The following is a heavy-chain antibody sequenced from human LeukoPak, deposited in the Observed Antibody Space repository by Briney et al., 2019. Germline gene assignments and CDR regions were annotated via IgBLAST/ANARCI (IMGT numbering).Heavy chain of an antibody. Sequence: GGSLRLSCAASGFTFSNYAMHWVRQAPGKGLEWVAAILYDESDKYYADSVKGRFTISRDNSKNTLYLQMNSLRAEDTAVYYCARKVGVTSSFDYWGQGTLVTVSS. V-gene: IGHV3-30*04. D-gene: IGHD1-26*01. CDR3: ARKVGVTSSFDY. CDR2: ILYDESDK. CDR1: GFTFSNYA. J-gene: IGHJ4*02.